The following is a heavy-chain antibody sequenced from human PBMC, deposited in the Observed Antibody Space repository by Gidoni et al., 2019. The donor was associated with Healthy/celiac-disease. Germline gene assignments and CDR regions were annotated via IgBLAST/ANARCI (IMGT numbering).Heavy chain of an antibody. D-gene: IGHD3-9*01. CDR3: ARGSHSILTGFGAFDI. J-gene: IGHJ3*02. CDR1: GYTFTRYG. CDR2: ISAYNGNT. Sequence: QVQLVQSGAEVKKPGASVTVSCKSSGYTFTRYGISWVRQARGQGLEWMGWISAYNGNTNYAQKLQGRVTMTTDTSTSTAYMELRSLRSDDTAVYYCARGSHSILTGFGAFDIWGQGTMVTVSS. V-gene: IGHV1-18*01.